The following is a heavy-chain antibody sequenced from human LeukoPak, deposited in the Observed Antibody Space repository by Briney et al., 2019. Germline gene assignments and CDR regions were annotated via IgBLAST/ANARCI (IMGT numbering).Heavy chain of an antibody. CDR2: ISAYNGNT. D-gene: IGHD6-19*01. Sequence: GASVKVSCKASGYTFTSYGISWVRQAPGQGLEWMGWISAYNGNTNYAQKLRGRVTMTTDTSTSTAYMELRSLRSDDTAVYYCARASWQWLDAGDFDYWGQGTLVTVSS. CDR1: GYTFTSYG. J-gene: IGHJ4*02. V-gene: IGHV1-18*01. CDR3: ARASWQWLDAGDFDY.